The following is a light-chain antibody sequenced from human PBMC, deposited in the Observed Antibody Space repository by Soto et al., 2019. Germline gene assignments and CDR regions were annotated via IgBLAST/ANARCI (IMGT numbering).Light chain of an antibody. CDR2: KAS. CDR3: QQGSSYPRT. Sequence: DIQMTQSPSTLSASVGDRVTITCRASQSISSWLAWYQQKPGKAPKLLIYKASSLQSGVPSRFSGSGSGTEFTLSISRLQPDDFAAYYCQQGSSYPRTFGQGTKVEIK. V-gene: IGKV1-5*03. J-gene: IGKJ1*01. CDR1: QSISSW.